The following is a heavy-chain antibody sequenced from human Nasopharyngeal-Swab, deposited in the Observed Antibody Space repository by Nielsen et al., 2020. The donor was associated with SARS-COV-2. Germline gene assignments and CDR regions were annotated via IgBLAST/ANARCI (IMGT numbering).Heavy chain of an antibody. J-gene: IGHJ5*02. CDR2: IKQDGSEK. CDR1: GFTFSSYA. D-gene: IGHD6-13*01. Sequence: GRSLRLSCAASGFTFSSYAMSWVRQAPGKGLEWVANIKQDGSEKYYVDSVKGRFTISRDNAKNSLYLQMNSLRAEDTAVYYCARVRQGSSRWKFDPWGQGTLVTVSS. V-gene: IGHV3-7*01. CDR3: ARVRQGSSRWKFDP.